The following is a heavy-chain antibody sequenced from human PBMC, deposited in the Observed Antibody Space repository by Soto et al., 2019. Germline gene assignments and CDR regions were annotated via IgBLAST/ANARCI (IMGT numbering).Heavy chain of an antibody. J-gene: IGHJ6*02. Sequence: GASVKVSCKASGYTFTGYYMHWVRQAPGQGLEWMGWINPSSGGTNYAQKFQGWVTMTRDTSISTAYMELSRLRSDDTAVYYCARDMAARPFGANYYYGMDVWGQGTTVTVSS. D-gene: IGHD6-6*01. CDR1: GYTFTGYY. CDR3: ARDMAARPFGANYYYGMDV. V-gene: IGHV1-2*04. CDR2: INPSSGGT.